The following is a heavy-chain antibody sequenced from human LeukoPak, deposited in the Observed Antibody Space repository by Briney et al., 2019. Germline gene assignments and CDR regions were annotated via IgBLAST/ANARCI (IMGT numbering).Heavy chain of an antibody. CDR3: ARDLGIVVVVAGNWFDP. CDR1: GYTFTGYY. Sequence: ASVKVSCKASGYTFTGYYMHWVRQAPGQGLEWMGWINPNTGGTNYAQKFQGRVTMTRDTSISTAYMELSRLRSDDTAVYYCARDLGIVVVVAGNWFDPWGQGTLVTVSS. CDR2: INPNTGGT. J-gene: IGHJ5*02. V-gene: IGHV1-2*02. D-gene: IGHD2-15*01.